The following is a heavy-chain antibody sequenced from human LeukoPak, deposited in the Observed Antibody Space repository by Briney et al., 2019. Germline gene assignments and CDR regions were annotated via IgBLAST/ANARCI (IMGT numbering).Heavy chain of an antibody. Sequence: ASVKVSCXASGYTFTGYYMHWVRQAHGQGLEWMGWINPNSGDTNYAQKFQGRVTVTRDTSISTAYMELSWLRSGDTAVYYCARVGSSGWYVHPTLDYWGQGTLVTVSS. D-gene: IGHD6-19*01. CDR2: INPNSGDT. CDR1: GYTFTGYY. J-gene: IGHJ4*02. CDR3: ARVGSSGWYVHPTLDY. V-gene: IGHV1-2*02.